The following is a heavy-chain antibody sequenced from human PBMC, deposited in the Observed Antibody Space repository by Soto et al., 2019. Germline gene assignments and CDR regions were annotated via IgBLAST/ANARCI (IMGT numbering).Heavy chain of an antibody. Sequence: ASVKVSCKASGYTFTAYYMHWVRQAPGQGLEWMGWINPNSGGTNYAQKFQSRVTMTRDTTTSTAYMELSRLRSDDTAVYYCARAVAARLFYYYYCGIDVWGQGTTVTVSS. CDR2: INPNSGGT. CDR3: ARAVAARLFYYYYCGIDV. D-gene: IGHD6-6*01. V-gene: IGHV1-2*02. CDR1: GYTFTAYY. J-gene: IGHJ6*02.